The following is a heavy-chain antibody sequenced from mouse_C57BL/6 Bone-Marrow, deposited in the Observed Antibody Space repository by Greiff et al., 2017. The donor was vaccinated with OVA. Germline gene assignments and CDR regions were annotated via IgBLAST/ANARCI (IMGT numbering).Heavy chain of an antibody. J-gene: IGHJ2*01. CDR3: AILSYFDY. V-gene: IGHV1-74*01. CDR1: GYTFTSYW. Sequence: QVQLQQPGAELVKPGASVKVSCKASGYTFTSYWMHWVKQRPGQGLEWIGRIHPSDSDTNYTQKLKGKATLTVDKSSSTAYMPLSSLTSEDSAVYYCAILSYFDYWGQGTTLTVSS. CDR2: IHPSDSDT.